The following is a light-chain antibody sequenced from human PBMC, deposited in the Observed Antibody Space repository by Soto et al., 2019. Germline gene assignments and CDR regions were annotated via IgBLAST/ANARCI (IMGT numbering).Light chain of an antibody. CDR2: DVS. J-gene: IGKJ4*01. CDR1: QTLSSW. CDR3: QQYNSYSLT. V-gene: IGKV1-5*01. Sequence: DIQMTQSPSTLSASVGDRVTITCRASQTLSSWLAWYQQKPGKAPKLLIYDVSSLESGVPSRFSGSGSGTEFTLTISSLQPGDFATYYCQQYNSYSLTFGGGTKVEIK.